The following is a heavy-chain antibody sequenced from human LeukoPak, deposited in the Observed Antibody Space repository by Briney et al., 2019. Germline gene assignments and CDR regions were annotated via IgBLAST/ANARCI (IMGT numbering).Heavy chain of an antibody. V-gene: IGHV3-30*18. CDR1: GFTFSSYG. D-gene: IGHD1-26*01. Sequence: PGGSLRLSCAASGFTFSSYGMHWVRQAPGKGLEWVAVISYDGSNKYYADSAKGRFTISRDNSKNTLYLQMNSLRAEDTAVYYCAKDEVGVEDYWGQGTLVTVSS. J-gene: IGHJ4*02. CDR3: AKDEVGVEDY. CDR2: ISYDGSNK.